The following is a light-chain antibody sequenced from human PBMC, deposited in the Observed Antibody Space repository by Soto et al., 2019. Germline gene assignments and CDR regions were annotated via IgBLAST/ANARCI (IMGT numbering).Light chain of an antibody. CDR1: QGISNY. CDR3: QKYNSAPYT. V-gene: IGKV1-27*01. CDR2: AAS. J-gene: IGKJ2*01. Sequence: DIQMTQSPSSLSASVGDRVTITCRASQGISNYLAWYQQKPGKVPKLLIYAASTLQSVVPSRFSGSGSGTDFTLTISRLQPEDVATYYCQKYNSAPYTFGQGTQLEIK.